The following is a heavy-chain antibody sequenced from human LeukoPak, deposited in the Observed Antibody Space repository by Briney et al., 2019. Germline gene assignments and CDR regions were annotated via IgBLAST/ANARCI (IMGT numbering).Heavy chain of an antibody. D-gene: IGHD3-10*01. CDR3: ARDRGVRGVTTYYFDY. CDR1: GFTFSSYA. Sequence: PGGSLRLSCAASGFTFSSYAMHWVRQAPGKGLGYVSAISSNGGSTYYANSVKGRFTISRDNSKNTLYLQMGSLRAEDMAVYYCARDRGVRGVTTYYFDYWGQGTLVTVSS. J-gene: IGHJ4*02. CDR2: ISSNGGST. V-gene: IGHV3-64*01.